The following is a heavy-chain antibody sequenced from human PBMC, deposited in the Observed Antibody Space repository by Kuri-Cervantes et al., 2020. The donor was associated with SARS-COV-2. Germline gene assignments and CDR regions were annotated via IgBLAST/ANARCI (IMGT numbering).Heavy chain of an antibody. CDR3: ARDRSGTYCIDY. D-gene: IGHD1-26*01. Sequence: GESLKISCAASGFTFSSYAMHWVRQAPGKGLEWVAVISYDGSNKYYADSVKGRFTISRDNSKNTLYLQMNSLRAEDTAVSHCARDRSGTYCIDYWGQGTLVTVSS. CDR1: GFTFSSYA. V-gene: IGHV3-30*01. J-gene: IGHJ4*02. CDR2: ISYDGSNK.